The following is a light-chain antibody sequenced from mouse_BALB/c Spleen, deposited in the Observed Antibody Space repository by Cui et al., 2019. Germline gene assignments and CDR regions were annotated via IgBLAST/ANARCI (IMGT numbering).Light chain of an antibody. J-gene: IGKJ5*01. V-gene: IGKV4-59*01. CDR3: QQWSSNPPT. Sequence: QIVLTQSPAIMSASPGDTVTMTCSASSSVSYMHWYQQKSGTSPKRWIYDTSKLAAGVPARFSGSGSGTSYSLTISSMEAEDAATYYCQQWSSNPPTFGAGTKLELK. CDR1: SSVSY. CDR2: DTS.